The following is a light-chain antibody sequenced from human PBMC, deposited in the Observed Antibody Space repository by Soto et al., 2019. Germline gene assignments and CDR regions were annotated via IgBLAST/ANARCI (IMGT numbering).Light chain of an antibody. CDR2: DNY. CDR3: GTWDSSLGAVV. Sequence: QSVLTQPPSVSAAPGQKVTISCSGSSSSIENNYISWYQCLPGTAPKLLIYDNYKRPSGIPDRFSGSKSGTSATLDITGLQTGDEADYYCGTWDSSLGAVVFGGGTKLTVL. CDR1: SSSIENNY. J-gene: IGLJ2*01. V-gene: IGLV1-51*01.